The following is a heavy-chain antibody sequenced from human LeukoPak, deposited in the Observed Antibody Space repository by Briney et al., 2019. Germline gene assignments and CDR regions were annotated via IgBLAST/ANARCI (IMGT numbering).Heavy chain of an antibody. CDR2: IYPGGSET. J-gene: IGHJ3*02. CDR3: TRSPRDGYHDAFDI. V-gene: IGHV5-51*01. Sequence: GESLKISCKGSGYSFTTYWIAWVRQMPGEGLEWMGIIYPGGSETRYSPSFQGQVTISADKSITTAYLQWGSLKASDTAIYYCTRSPRDGYHDAFDIWGQGTMVTVSS. CDR1: GYSFTTYW. D-gene: IGHD5-24*01.